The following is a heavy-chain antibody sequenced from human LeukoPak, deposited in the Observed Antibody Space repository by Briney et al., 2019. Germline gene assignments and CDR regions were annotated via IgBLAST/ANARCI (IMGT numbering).Heavy chain of an antibody. V-gene: IGHV1-69*05. D-gene: IGHD3-22*01. CDR1: GGTFTSYA. CDR2: IIPIFGTA. J-gene: IGHJ4*02. Sequence: SVKLSCKASGGTFTSYAISWVRQAPGQGLEWMGRIIPIFGTANYAQKFQGRVTITTDESTSTAYMELSSLRSEDTAVYYCARDMYYYDSSGYYYFDYWGQGTLVTVSS. CDR3: ARDMYYYDSSGYYYFDY.